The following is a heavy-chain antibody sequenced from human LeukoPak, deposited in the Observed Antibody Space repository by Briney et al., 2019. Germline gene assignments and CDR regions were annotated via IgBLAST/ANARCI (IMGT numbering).Heavy chain of an antibody. Sequence: GESLQISCKGSGYIFTSYWIGWVRQLPGKGLEWMGIIYPGDSDTRYSPSFQGQVTISADKSISTAYLQWSSLKASDTAMYYCARRSIAAESDYWGQGTLVTVSS. CDR3: ARRSIAAESDY. J-gene: IGHJ4*02. CDR2: IYPGDSDT. D-gene: IGHD6-6*01. CDR1: GYIFTSYW. V-gene: IGHV5-51*01.